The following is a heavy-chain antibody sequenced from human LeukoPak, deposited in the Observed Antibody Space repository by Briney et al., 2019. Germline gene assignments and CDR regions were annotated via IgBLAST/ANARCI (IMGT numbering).Heavy chain of an antibody. CDR1: GFTFSTYP. D-gene: IGHD3-3*01. CDR3: VKDFGGSWSNWFDL. CDR2: ISGNGVST. J-gene: IGHJ5*02. V-gene: IGHV3-64D*06. Sequence: GGSLRLSCSASGFTFSTYPMHWVRPGPGKGLEYVSAISGNGVSTYYADSVKGRFIISRDNSKNTLYLQMRSLRTEDTAVYYCVKDFGGSWSNWFDLWGQGTLVTVSS.